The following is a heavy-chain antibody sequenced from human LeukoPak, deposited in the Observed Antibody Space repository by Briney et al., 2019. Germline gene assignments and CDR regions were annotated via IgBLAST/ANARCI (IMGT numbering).Heavy chain of an antibody. CDR2: IGPTGSDR. CDR1: GLTFSTSG. Sequence: GGSLRLSCTTSGLTFSTSGFNWVRQAPGKVLEWVASIGPTGSDRSHADSIKGRFTSSRDNANNLLYLQMNSLRAEDTAVYYCATETNGRHYDYWGQGTLLTVSS. D-gene: IGHD1-14*01. CDR3: ATETNGRHYDY. J-gene: IGHJ4*02. V-gene: IGHV3-21*06.